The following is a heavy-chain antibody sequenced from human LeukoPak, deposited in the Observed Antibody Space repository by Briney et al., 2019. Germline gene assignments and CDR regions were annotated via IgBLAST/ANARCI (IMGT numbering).Heavy chain of an antibody. CDR3: ARSAARTNFDY. J-gene: IGHJ4*02. CDR1: GGSISSYY. Sequence: SETLSLTCTVSGGSISSYYWSWIRQPPGKGLEWLGYIYYSGSTNYNPSLKSRVTISVDTSKNQFSLKLSSVTAADTAVYYCARSAARTNFDYWGQGTLVTVSS. CDR2: IYYSGST. D-gene: IGHD6-6*01. V-gene: IGHV4-59*01.